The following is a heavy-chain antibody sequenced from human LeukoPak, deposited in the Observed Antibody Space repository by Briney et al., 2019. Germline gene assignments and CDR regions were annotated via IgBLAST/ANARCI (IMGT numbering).Heavy chain of an antibody. D-gene: IGHD5-12*01. CDR3: ATGYGYYFDY. J-gene: IGHJ4*02. Sequence: GGSLRLSCAASGFTFSSYSMNWVRQAPGQGLEWLSSISSSSTYIYYADSVKGRFTISRDNAKNSLYLQIHSLRAEDTAVYFCATGYGYYFDYWGQGTPVTISS. CDR1: GFTFSSYS. V-gene: IGHV3-21*01. CDR2: ISSSSTYI.